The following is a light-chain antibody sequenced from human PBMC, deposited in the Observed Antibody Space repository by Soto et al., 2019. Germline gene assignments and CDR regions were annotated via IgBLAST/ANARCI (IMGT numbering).Light chain of an antibody. CDR2: DAS. CDR1: QSVGNS. J-gene: IGKJ1*01. Sequence: EIVLTQSPATLSLSPGERATLSCRASQSVGNSLLWYQQKPGQAPRLLMYDASIRATGIPARFSGSGSGTDFTLTISSLQPDDFATYYCQHYNSYSEAFGQGTKVDIK. CDR3: QHYNSYSEA. V-gene: IGKV3-11*01.